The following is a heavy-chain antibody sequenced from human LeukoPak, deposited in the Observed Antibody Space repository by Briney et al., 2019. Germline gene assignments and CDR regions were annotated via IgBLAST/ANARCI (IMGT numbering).Heavy chain of an antibody. D-gene: IGHD3-10*01. CDR2: IIPIFGTA. CDR3: ARSMVITMVRGGAPYYCYMDV. CDR1: GGTFSSYA. J-gene: IGHJ6*03. V-gene: IGHV1-69*13. Sequence: SVKVSCKASGGTFSSYAISWVRQAPGQGLEWMGGIIPIFGTANYAQKFQGRVTITADESTSTAYMELSSLRSEDTAVYYCARSMVITMVRGGAPYYCYMDVWGKGTTVTISS.